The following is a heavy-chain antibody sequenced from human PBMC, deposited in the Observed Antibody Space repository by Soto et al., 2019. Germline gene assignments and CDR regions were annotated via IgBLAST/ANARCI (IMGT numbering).Heavy chain of an antibody. D-gene: IGHD6-6*01. CDR3: AKDRGQLGLIDY. V-gene: IGHV3-23*01. Sequence: GGSLRLSCAASGFTFSSYAMSWVRQAPGKGLEWVSAISGSGGSTYYADSVKGRFTISRDNSKNTLFLQMNSLRAEDTAVYYCAKDRGQLGLIDYWGQGTLVTVSS. J-gene: IGHJ4*02. CDR1: GFTFSSYA. CDR2: ISGSGGST.